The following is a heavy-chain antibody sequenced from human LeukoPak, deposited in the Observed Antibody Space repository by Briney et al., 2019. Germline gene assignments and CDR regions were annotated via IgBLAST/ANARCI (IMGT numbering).Heavy chain of an antibody. CDR3: ARGDGSWGGSGDYYYYMDV. Sequence: GGSLRLSCSASAFTFDDYGMSWVRQAPGKGLEWVSGINWNGGSTAYADSVKGRFTISRDKAKNSLYLQMNSLRAEDTALYYCARGDGSWGGSGDYYYYMDVWGKGTTVAVSS. CDR2: INWNGGST. D-gene: IGHD2-15*01. CDR1: AFTFDDYG. V-gene: IGHV3-20*04. J-gene: IGHJ6*03.